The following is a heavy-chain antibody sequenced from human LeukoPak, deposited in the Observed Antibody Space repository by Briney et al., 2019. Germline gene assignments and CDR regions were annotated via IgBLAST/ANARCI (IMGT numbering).Heavy chain of an antibody. V-gene: IGHV4-59*01. J-gene: IGHJ2*01. Sequence: SETLSLTCTVSGGSISTYYWAWIRQPPGKGLEWIGYVHYSGSTNSNPSLKSRVTISVDTSKNQLSLRVRSVTAADTAVYYCARGFTGTYFKYLDLWGRGTLVTVSS. D-gene: IGHD1-26*01. CDR1: GGSISTYY. CDR3: ARGFTGTYFKYLDL. CDR2: VHYSGST.